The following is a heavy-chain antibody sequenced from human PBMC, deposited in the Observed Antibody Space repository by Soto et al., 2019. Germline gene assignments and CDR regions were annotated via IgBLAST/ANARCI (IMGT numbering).Heavy chain of an antibody. J-gene: IGHJ6*02. V-gene: IGHV3-23*01. D-gene: IGHD2-8*01. CDR2: ISGSADST. Sequence: EVQLLESGGGFIHPGGSLRLSCAASGFSFSSFAMNWVRQAPWKGLEWVSIISGSADSTFYADSVKGRFTISRDNSKSTLYLQINSLRAEDTAVYYCAKTRGAMIYAISVYGMDVWGQGNTVTVSS. CDR3: AKTRGAMIYAISVYGMDV. CDR1: GFSFSSFA.